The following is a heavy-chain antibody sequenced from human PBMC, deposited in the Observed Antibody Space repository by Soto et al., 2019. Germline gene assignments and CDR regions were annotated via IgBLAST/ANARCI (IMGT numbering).Heavy chain of an antibody. J-gene: IGHJ4*02. CDR1: GGSISSGGYY. D-gene: IGHD6-6*01. CDR2: IYYSGST. CDR3: ARDSASSSSFDD. Sequence: PSETLSLTCTVSGGSISSGGYYWSWIRQHPGKGLEWIGYIYYSGSTYYNPSLKSRVTISVDTSKNQFSLKLSSVTAADTAVYYCARDSASSSSFDDWGQGTLVTVSS. V-gene: IGHV4-31*03.